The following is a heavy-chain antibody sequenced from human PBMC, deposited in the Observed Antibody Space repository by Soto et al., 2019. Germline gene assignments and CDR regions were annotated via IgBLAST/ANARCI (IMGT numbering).Heavy chain of an antibody. CDR1: GGSISSGDYY. CDR2: IYYSGST. V-gene: IGHV4-30-4*02. CDR3: AKVSGFVERYFDY. D-gene: IGHD6-19*01. J-gene: IGHJ4*02. Sequence: SETLSLTCTVSGGSISSGDYYWSWIRQPPGKGLEWIGYIYYSGSTYYNPSLKSRVTISVDTSKNQFSLYLQMNSLRAEDTALYYCAKVSGFVERYFDYWGQGTLVTVSS.